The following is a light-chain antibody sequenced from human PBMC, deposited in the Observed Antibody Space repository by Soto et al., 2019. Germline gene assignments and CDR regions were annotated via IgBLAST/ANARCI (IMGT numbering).Light chain of an antibody. J-gene: IGKJ4*01. CDR1: QSLLHSSGYNY. CDR3: MQALQTPLT. Sequence: DIVMTQSPLSLPVTPGEPASISCRSSQSLLHSSGYNYLDWYLQKPGQSPQLLIYLGSTRASGVPDRFGGGGSGTEFTLKISRVEAEDAGVYYCMQALQTPLTFGGGTKVDIK. V-gene: IGKV2-28*01. CDR2: LGS.